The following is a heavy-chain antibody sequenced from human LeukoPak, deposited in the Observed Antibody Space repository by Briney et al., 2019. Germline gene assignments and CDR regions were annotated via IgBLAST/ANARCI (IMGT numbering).Heavy chain of an antibody. V-gene: IGHV1-18*04. J-gene: IGHJ4*02. Sequence: ASVKVSCKASGYTFTGYYMHWVRQAPGQGLEWMGWISAYNGNTNYAQKLQGRVTMTTDTSTSTAYMELRSLRSDDTAVYYCARDHYYGSGSYYTQDYWGQGTLVTVSS. CDR2: ISAYNGNT. D-gene: IGHD3-10*01. CDR3: ARDHYYGSGSYYTQDY. CDR1: GYTFTGYY.